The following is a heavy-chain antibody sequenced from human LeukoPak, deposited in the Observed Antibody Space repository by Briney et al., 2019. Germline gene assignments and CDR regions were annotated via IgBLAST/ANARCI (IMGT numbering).Heavy chain of an antibody. Sequence: TSETLSLTCAVYGGSFSGYYWSWIRQPPGKGLEWIGEINHSGSTNYNPSLKSRVTISVDTSKNQFSVKLSSVTAADTAVYYCARGSSPMTTADYWGQGTLVTVSS. CDR1: GGSFSGYY. V-gene: IGHV4-34*01. J-gene: IGHJ4*02. CDR2: INHSGST. CDR3: ARGSSPMTTADY. D-gene: IGHD4-17*01.